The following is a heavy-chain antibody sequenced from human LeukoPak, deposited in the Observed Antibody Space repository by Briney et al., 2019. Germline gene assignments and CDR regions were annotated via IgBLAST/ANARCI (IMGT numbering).Heavy chain of an antibody. CDR2: IYPGDSDT. V-gene: IGHV5-51*01. Sequence: GESLKISCKGSGYSFTSYWIGWVRQMPGKGLEWMGIIYPGDSDTRYSPSFQGQATISADKSISTAYLQWSSLKASDTAMYYCAIPWGLSRYYFDYWGQGTLVTVSS. CDR3: AIPWGLSRYYFDY. CDR1: GYSFTSYW. J-gene: IGHJ4*02. D-gene: IGHD3-16*02.